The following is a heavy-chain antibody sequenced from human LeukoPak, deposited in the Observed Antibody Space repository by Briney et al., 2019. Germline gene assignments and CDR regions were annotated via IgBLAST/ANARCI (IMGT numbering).Heavy chain of an antibody. V-gene: IGHV1-69*05. D-gene: IGHD2-21*01. CDR3: ASTYCGGDCYSARAFDI. Sequence: SVKVSCKASGGTFSSYAISWVRQAPGQGLEWMGGIIPIFGTANYAQKFQGRVTITTDESTSTAYMELSSLRSEDTAVYYCASTYCGGDCYSARAFDIWGQGTVVTVSS. CDR2: IIPIFGTA. J-gene: IGHJ3*02. CDR1: GGTFSSYA.